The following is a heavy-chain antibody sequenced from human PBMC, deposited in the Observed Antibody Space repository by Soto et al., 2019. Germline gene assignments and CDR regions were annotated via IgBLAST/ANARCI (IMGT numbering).Heavy chain of an antibody. Sequence: QITLKESGPTLVKPTQTLTLTCTLSGLSLSTSGVGVGWIRQPPGKPLEWLALIFWDDDKRYSPSLSRRLTITKDTSKNQVIFTMTNMDPVDTATYYCESRAVPGTYFFDNWGQGTLVNVSS. D-gene: IGHD6-19*01. CDR2: IFWDDDK. J-gene: IGHJ4*02. CDR1: GLSLSTSGVG. V-gene: IGHV2-5*02. CDR3: ESRAVPGTYFFDN.